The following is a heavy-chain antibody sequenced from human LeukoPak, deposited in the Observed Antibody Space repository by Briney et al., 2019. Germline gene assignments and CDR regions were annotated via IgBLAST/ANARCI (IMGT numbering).Heavy chain of an antibody. D-gene: IGHD3/OR15-3a*01. CDR2: ISDNSAYT. CDR1: GFTFSNYA. V-gene: IGHV3-23*01. Sequence: GGSLRLSCAASGFTFSNYAMTWVRQAPGKGLEWASAISDNSAYTYYADSVKGRFTTSRDNSENTLYLQMNSLRAEDTAVYYCAKNFGPGKAYYDHWGQGTLVTVSS. J-gene: IGHJ4*02. CDR3: AKNFGPGKAYYDH.